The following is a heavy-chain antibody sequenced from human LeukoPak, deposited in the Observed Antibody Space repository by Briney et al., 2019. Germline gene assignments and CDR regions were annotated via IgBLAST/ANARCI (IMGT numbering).Heavy chain of an antibody. CDR1: GFSFSTFG. Sequence: PGRSLRLSCAASGFSFSTFGMHWARRAPGKGLEWVAVIWNDGSKKFYAESVKGRLTISRDNSQNTLYLQMNSLRAEDTAVYYCAREDIVLMVYAILRDWGQGTLVTVSS. CDR2: IWNDGSKK. V-gene: IGHV3-33*08. D-gene: IGHD2-8*01. CDR3: AREDIVLMVYAILRD. J-gene: IGHJ4*02.